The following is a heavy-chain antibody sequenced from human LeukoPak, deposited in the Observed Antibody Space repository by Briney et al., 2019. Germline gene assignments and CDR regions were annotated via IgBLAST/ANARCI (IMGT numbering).Heavy chain of an antibody. D-gene: IGHD3-10*01. CDR1: GGSISGYY. CDR2: IYYSGST. J-gene: IGHJ4*02. V-gene: IGHV4-59*01. Sequence: SETLSLTCTVSGGSISGYYWSWIRQPPGKGLEWIGHIYYSGSTNYNPSLKSRVTMSVDTSKNQFSLKLSSVTAADTDLYYCARHHYASGTHTPYYFDYWGQGTLVTVSS. CDR3: ARHHYASGTHTPYYFDY.